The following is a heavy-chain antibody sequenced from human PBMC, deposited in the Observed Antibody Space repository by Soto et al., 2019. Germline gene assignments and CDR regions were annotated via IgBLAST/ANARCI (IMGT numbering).Heavy chain of an antibody. Sequence: GXSVKVSCKSSGDNFKQNGFTWVRQAPGQGLEWMGGTIPALGKTHYIQKFQDRVTITVDDGTRKVYMEVRDLTSEDTAIYYCARGPFRPSAMDVWGQGTTVTVYS. V-gene: IGHV1-69*10. J-gene: IGHJ6*02. CDR1: GDNFKQNG. CDR2: TIPALGKT. CDR3: ARGPFRPSAMDV.